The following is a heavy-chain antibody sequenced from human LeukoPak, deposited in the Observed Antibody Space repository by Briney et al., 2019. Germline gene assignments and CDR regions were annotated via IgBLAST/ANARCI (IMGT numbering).Heavy chain of an antibody. CDR2: ISSSSSYI. D-gene: IGHD7-27*01. Sequence: PGGSLRLSCAASGFTFSSYSMNWVRQAPGKGLEWVSSISSSSSYIYYADSVKGRFTISRDNAKNSLYLQMTSLGAEDTAVYYCARARLGLPLDYWGQGTLVTVSS. CDR3: ARARLGLPLDY. V-gene: IGHV3-21*01. J-gene: IGHJ4*02. CDR1: GFTFSSYS.